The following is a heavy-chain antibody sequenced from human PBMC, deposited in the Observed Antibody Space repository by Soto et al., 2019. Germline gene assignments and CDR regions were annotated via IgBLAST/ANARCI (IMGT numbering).Heavy chain of an antibody. CDR3: SRSQGGSSSLDIYYYYYYGMDV. CDR2: IIPIFGTA. CDR1: GGTFSSYA. D-gene: IGHD2-15*01. J-gene: IGHJ6*02. V-gene: IGHV1-69*01. Sequence: QVQLVQSGAEVKKPGSSVKVYCKAPGGTFSSYAISWVRQAPGQGLEWMGGIIPIFGTANYAQKFQGRVTINADESTSTGYMELSSLRSEDTAVYYCSRSQGGSSSLDIYYYYYYGMDVWGQGTTVTVSS.